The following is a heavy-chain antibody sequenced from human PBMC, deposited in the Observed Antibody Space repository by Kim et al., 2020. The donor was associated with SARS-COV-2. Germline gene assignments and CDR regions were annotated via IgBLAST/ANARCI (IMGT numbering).Heavy chain of an antibody. CDR1: GYSFTSYY. CDR2: VNAPGDGT. Sequence: ASVKVSCKTSGYSFTSYYIHWVRQAPGQGLEWMGVVNAPGDGTNSASRFQGRLTLTKDTSTSTIYMELSSLRSEDTAVYYCARDLRGEPMSGEAFEYWGQGTLVIVSS. CDR3: ARDLRGEPMSGEAFEY. V-gene: IGHV1-46*01. D-gene: IGHD7-27*01. J-gene: IGHJ4*02.